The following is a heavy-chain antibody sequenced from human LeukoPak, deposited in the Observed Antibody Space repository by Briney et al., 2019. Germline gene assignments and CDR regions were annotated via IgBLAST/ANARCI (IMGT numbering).Heavy chain of an antibody. CDR2: INHSGST. V-gene: IGHV4-34*01. J-gene: IGHJ4*02. CDR3: AEYIAVAGTFDY. CDR1: GGSFSGYY. D-gene: IGHD6-19*01. Sequence: TPSETLSLTCAVYGGSFSGYYWSWIRQPPGKGLEWIGEINHSGSTNYNPSLKSRVTISVDTSKNQFSLKLSSVTAADTAVYYCAEYIAVAGTFDYWGQGTLVTVSS.